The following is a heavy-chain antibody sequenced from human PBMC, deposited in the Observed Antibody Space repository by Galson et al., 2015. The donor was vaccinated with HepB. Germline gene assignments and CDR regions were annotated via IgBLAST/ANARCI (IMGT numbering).Heavy chain of an antibody. CDR2: IYPGDSDT. CDR1: GYSFTSYW. D-gene: IGHD5-12*01. CDR3: ARQGWQRYDGAGVGY. V-gene: IGHV5-51*01. J-gene: IGHJ4*02. Sequence: QSGAEVKKPGESLKISCKGSGYSFTSYWIGWVRQMPGKGLEWMGIIYPGDSDTRYSPSFQGQVTISADKSISTAYLQWSSLKASDTAMYYCARQGWQRYDGAGVGYWREGTLVTVSS.